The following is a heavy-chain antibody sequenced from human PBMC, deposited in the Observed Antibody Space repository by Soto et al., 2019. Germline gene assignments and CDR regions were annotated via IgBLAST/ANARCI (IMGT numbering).Heavy chain of an antibody. V-gene: IGHV1-18*01. Sequence: QVQLVQSGAEVKKPGASVKVSCKVSGYSFITYGVSWVRQAPGQGLDWMGWISTYTGNTKYAERLQGRVTMTTDTTTSTAYMELSSLRTDDTAVYYCARVPTDYHDNMGNYFLDDRGPGTLFTASS. CDR2: ISTYTGNT. D-gene: IGHD3-22*01. CDR1: GYSFITYG. CDR3: ARVPTDYHDNMGNYFLDD. J-gene: IGHJ4*02.